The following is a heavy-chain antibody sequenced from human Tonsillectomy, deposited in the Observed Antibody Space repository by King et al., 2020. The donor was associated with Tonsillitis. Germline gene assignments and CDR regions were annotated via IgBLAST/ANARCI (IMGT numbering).Heavy chain of an antibody. CDR2: ISWDGGST. CDR1: GFTFDDYA. V-gene: IGHV3-43D*03. D-gene: IGHD2-2*01. Sequence: VQLVESGGVVVQPGGSLRLSCAASGFTFDDYAMHWVRQAPGKGLEWVSLISWDGGSTYYADSVKGRFTISRDNSKSSLYLQMNSLRAEDTALYYCAKDITPTKDIGVVPTAMPEDYYYYYGMDVWGQGTTVTVSS. J-gene: IGHJ6*02. CDR3: AKDITPTKDIGVVPTAMPEDYYYYYGMDV.